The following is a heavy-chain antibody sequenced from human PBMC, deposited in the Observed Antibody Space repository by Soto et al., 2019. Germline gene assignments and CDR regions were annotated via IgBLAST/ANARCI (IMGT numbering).Heavy chain of an antibody. J-gene: IGHJ3*02. V-gene: IGHV4-30-2*01. Sequence: QLQLQESGSGLVKPSQTLSLTCTVSGDSISSGGYSWNWIRQPPGKGLEWIGYIYHSGSSYYNPSLESRVTISVDRSKNQDSLKLSSVTAADTAVYYCARGGSDYFAAFDIWGQGTVVTVSS. CDR1: GDSISSGGYS. D-gene: IGHD2-21*01. CDR3: ARGGSDYFAAFDI. CDR2: IYHSGSS.